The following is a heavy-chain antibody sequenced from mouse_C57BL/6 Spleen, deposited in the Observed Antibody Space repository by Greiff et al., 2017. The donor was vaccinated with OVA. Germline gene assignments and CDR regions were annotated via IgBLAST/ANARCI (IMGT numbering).Heavy chain of an antibody. CDR2: INPGSGGT. V-gene: IGHV1-54*01. J-gene: IGHJ2*01. Sequence: VQLQQSGAELVRPGTSVKVSCKASGYAFTNYLIEWVKQRPGQGLEWIGVINPGSGGTNYNEKFKGKATLTADKSSSTAYMQLSSLTSEDSAVYFCARSNYYGSSYPFDYWGQGTTLTVSS. D-gene: IGHD1-1*01. CDR1: GYAFTNYL. CDR3: ARSNYYGSSYPFDY.